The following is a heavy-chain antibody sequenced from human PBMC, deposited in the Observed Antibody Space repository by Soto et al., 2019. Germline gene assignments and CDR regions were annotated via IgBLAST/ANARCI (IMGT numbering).Heavy chain of an antibody. CDR2: TYYRSQWDY. J-gene: IGHJ4*02. CDR1: GDSVSNNGAA. CDR3: ARDPPDFNSGFDY. Sequence: SQTLSLTCAISGDSVSNNGAAWNWIRQSPSRGLEWLGRTYYRSQWDYDYATTVRSRITINPDTSKNQFSLQLTSVTPEDTAVYYCARDPPDFNSGFDYWGQGTLVTVSS. D-gene: IGHD1-26*01. V-gene: IGHV6-1*01.